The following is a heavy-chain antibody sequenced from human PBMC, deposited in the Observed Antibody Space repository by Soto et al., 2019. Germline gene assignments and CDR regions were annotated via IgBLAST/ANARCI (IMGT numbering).Heavy chain of an antibody. Sequence: GGSLRLSCAASGFTFSSYAMSWVRQAPGKGLEWVSAISGSGGSTYYADSVEGRFTISRDNSKNTLYLQMNSLRAEDTAVYYCAKDKPPYSSSSVLSGGYWGQGTLVTVSS. D-gene: IGHD6-6*01. CDR1: GFTFSSYA. CDR2: ISGSGGST. CDR3: AKDKPPYSSSSVLSGGY. J-gene: IGHJ4*02. V-gene: IGHV3-23*01.